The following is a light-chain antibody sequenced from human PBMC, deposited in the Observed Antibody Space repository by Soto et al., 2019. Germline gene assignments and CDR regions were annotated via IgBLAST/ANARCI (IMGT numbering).Light chain of an antibody. V-gene: IGKV1-27*01. CDR2: TSS. J-gene: IGKJ4*01. CDR3: QKHDNAPLT. Sequence: DIQVTPSPSSLSASVCDRVTITCRASQGIGNYLAWYQQKPGKVPRLLIYTSSTLQSGVPSRFSGRGSGTDFTLTISSLQPEDVATYFCQKHDNAPLTFGGGTKVDIK. CDR1: QGIGNY.